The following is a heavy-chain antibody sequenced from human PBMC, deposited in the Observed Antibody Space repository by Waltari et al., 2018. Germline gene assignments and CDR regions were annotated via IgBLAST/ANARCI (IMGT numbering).Heavy chain of an antibody. CDR3: AALSGSGSYYPFDY. J-gene: IGHJ4*02. Sequence: QMQLVQSGPEVKKPGTSVKVSCKASGFTFTSSAVQWVRQARGQRLEWIGWIVVGSGNTNYAQKCQERVTITRDMSTSTAYMELSSLRSEDTAVYYCAALSGSGSYYPFDYWGQGTLVTVSS. CDR2: IVVGSGNT. V-gene: IGHV1-58*01. D-gene: IGHD3-10*01. CDR1: GFTFTSSA.